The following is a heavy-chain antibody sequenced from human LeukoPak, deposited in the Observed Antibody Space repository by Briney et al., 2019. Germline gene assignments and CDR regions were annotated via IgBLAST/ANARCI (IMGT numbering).Heavy chain of an antibody. Sequence: GGSLRLSCAASGFTFSSYAMSWVRQAPGKGLEWVSGISGRDSTTYYADSVKGRFTISRENSKNTLYLQMNSLRAEDTAVYYRARGGWNKFDYWGQGTLVTVSS. CDR3: ARGGWNKFDY. CDR1: GFTFSSYA. J-gene: IGHJ4*02. CDR2: ISGRDSTT. D-gene: IGHD3-22*01. V-gene: IGHV3-23*01.